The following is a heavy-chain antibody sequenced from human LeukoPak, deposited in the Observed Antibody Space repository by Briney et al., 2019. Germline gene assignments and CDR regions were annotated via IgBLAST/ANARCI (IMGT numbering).Heavy chain of an antibody. CDR3: AKDWYSYGSFDY. CDR1: GFTFSSYG. V-gene: IGHV3-23*01. Sequence: QSGGTLRLSCAASGFTFSSYGMSWVRQAPGKGLEWVSAISGGAISTYYADSVKGRFTISRDNSKNTLYLQMNSLRAEDTAVYYCAKDWYSYGSFDYWGQGTLVTVSS. J-gene: IGHJ4*02. CDR2: ISGGAIST. D-gene: IGHD5-18*01.